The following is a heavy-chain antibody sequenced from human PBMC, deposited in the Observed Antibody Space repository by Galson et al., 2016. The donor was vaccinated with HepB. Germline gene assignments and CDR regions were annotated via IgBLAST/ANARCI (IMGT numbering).Heavy chain of an antibody. CDR1: GFTFSNYA. V-gene: IGHV3-23*01. CDR2: ISSSGDST. D-gene: IGHD1-14*01. Sequence: SLRLSCAASGFTFSNYAMSWVRQAPGKGLEWVSGISSSGDSTYYADSVKSRVAISRDNSKDTLYLEMNSLRDGDTAFYYCAKGTAPGHTYGYFDYWGQGTLVTVSS. CDR3: AKGTAPGHTYGYFDY. J-gene: IGHJ4*02.